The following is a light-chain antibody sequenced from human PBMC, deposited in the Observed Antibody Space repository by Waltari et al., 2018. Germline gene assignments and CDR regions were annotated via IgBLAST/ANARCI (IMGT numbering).Light chain of an antibody. CDR2: DVT. CDR3: CSYAGSYTWV. Sequence: SALTQPRSVSGSPGQSVTISCPGTTNDLCSYNYVSWYQQHPGKAPKLIILDVTKRPSGVPDRLSGSKSGNTASLTISGLRAEDEAEYYCCSYAGSYTWVFGGGTKLTVV. V-gene: IGLV2-11*01. CDR1: TNDLCSYNY. J-gene: IGLJ3*02.